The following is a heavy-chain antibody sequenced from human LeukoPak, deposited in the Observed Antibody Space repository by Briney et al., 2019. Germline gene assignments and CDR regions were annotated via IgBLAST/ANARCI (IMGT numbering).Heavy chain of an antibody. V-gene: IGHV1-46*01. CDR2: INTSGGST. CDR3: ARVGVGATNFDY. J-gene: IGHJ4*02. D-gene: IGHD1-26*01. CDR1: GYTFTSYY. Sequence: GASVKVSCKASGYTFTSYYMHWVRQAPGQGLEWMGIINTSGGSTSYAQKFQGRVTMTRDTSTRTVYMELSSLRSEDTAVYYCARVGVGATNFDYWGQGTLVTVSS.